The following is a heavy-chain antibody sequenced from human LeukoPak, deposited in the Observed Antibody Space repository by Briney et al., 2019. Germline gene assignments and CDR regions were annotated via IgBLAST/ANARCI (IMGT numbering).Heavy chain of an antibody. J-gene: IGHJ4*02. CDR3: ARRISDYVWGSYRYRPYYSDY. V-gene: IGHV4-34*01. D-gene: IGHD3-16*02. CDR1: GGSFSGYY. CDR2: INHSGST. Sequence: SETLSLTCAVYGGSFSGYYWSWIRQPPGKGLEWNGEINHSGSTNYNPSLKSRVTISVDTSKNQFSLKLSSVTAADTAVYYCARRISDYVWGSYRYRPYYSDYWGQGTLVTVSS.